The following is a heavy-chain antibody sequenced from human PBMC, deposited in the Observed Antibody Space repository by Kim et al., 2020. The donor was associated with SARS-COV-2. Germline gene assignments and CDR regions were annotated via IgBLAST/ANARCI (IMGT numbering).Heavy chain of an antibody. V-gene: IGHV3-23*01. Sequence: GGSLRLSCAASGFTFSSYAMSWVRQAPGKGLEWVSAISGSGGSTYYADSVKGRFTISRDNSKNTLYLQMNSLRAEDTAVYYCYLLYSSSWGYYGMDVWGQGTTVTVSS. D-gene: IGHD6-13*01. CDR3: YLLYSSSWGYYGMDV. J-gene: IGHJ6*02. CDR1: GFTFSSYA. CDR2: ISGSGGST.